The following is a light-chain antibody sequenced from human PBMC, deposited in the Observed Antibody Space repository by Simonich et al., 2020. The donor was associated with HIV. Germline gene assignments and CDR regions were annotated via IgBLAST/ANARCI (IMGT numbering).Light chain of an antibody. Sequence: EIVMTQSPATLSVSPGERATLSGRASQSVSSNLAWYQQKPGPAPRLLIYGASTRATGIPARFSGSGSGTEFTLTISSLQSEDFAVYYCQQYNNWPRTFGQGTKVEIK. CDR2: GAS. CDR1: QSVSSN. CDR3: QQYNNWPRT. J-gene: IGKJ1*01. V-gene: IGKV3-15*01.